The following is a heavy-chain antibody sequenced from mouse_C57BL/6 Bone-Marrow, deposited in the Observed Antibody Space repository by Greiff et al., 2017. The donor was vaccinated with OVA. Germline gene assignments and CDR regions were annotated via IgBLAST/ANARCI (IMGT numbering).Heavy chain of an antibody. Sequence: EVKLVEPGAGLVKPGGSLKLSCAASGFTFTSYAMTWVRQTPEERLEWVAYISRGGVYIYYADTEKGRFTLSGDNARNTLYLQMSSLKSEDTALYYCTRLLDVMYYWGQGTSITVSS. CDR3: TRLLDVMYY. V-gene: IGHV5-9-1*02. CDR2: ISRGGVYI. D-gene: IGHD2-12*01. J-gene: IGHJ4*01. CDR1: GFTFTSYA.